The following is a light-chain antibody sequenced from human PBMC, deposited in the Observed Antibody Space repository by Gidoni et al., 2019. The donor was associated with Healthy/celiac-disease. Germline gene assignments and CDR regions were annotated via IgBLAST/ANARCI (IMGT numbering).Light chain of an antibody. Sequence: DIQMTQSPSTLSASVGDRVTITCRASQSISNWLAWYQQKPGKAPKVLIYQASSLQSGVPSRFSGSGSGTEFTLTISSLQPDDFATYYCQQYISYSPITFXXXTRLEIK. CDR1: QSISNW. CDR3: QQYISYSPIT. V-gene: IGKV1-5*03. CDR2: QAS. J-gene: IGKJ5*01.